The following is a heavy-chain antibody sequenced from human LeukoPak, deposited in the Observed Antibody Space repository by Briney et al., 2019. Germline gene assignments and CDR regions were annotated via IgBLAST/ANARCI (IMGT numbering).Heavy chain of an antibody. D-gene: IGHD4-17*01. J-gene: IGHJ4*02. CDR2: ISYDGTFK. V-gene: IGHV3-30*03. Sequence: GTSLRLSCVASGFTFSSYGMHWVRQAPGKGLEWVAVISYDGTFKNYADSVKGRFTISRDNAKNSLYLQMNSLRAEDTAVYYCARVEITVTPTFDYWGQGTLVTVSS. CDR3: ARVEITVTPTFDY. CDR1: GFTFSSYG.